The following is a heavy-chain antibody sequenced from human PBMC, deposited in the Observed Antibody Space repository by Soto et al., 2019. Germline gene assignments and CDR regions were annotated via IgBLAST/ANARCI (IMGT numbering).Heavy chain of an antibody. CDR3: ARDVGYGLIDY. CDR1: GYTFTSYS. Sequence: QVQLVPSGAEVKKPGASVKVSCKASGYTFTSYSISWVRQAPGQGLEWMGWISAYNGNTYHARKLQGRVTMTTDTSTSTAYMELRILRSDDTAVYYCARDVGYGLIDYWGQGTLVSVSS. CDR2: ISAYNGNT. J-gene: IGHJ4*02. V-gene: IGHV1-18*01. D-gene: IGHD5-18*01.